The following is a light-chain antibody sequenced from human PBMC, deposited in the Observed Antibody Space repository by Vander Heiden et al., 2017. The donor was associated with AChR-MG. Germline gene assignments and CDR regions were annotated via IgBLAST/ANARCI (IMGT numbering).Light chain of an antibody. Sequence: QSVPTHPPSASGTPGHRVPISCSGSSSNLGSNYVYWYQQLPGTAPKLIIYRNNQRPSGVPDRFSGSKSGTSASLAISGLRSEDEADYYCAAWDDSLSSWVFGGGTKLTVL. J-gene: IGLJ3*02. V-gene: IGLV1-47*01. CDR2: RNN. CDR1: SSNLGSNY. CDR3: AAWDDSLSSWV.